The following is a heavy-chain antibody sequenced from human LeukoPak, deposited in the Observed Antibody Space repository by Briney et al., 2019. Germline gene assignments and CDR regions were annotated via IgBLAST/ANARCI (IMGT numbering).Heavy chain of an antibody. CDR3: ARDLTLRLGELSLPRR. D-gene: IGHD3-16*02. Sequence: GGSLRLSCAASGFTFDDYAMHWVRQAPGKGLEWVSGISWNSGSIGYADSVKGRFTISRDNAKNSLYLQMNSLRAEDTAVYYCARDLTLRLGELSLPRRWGQGTLVTVSS. V-gene: IGHV3-9*01. J-gene: IGHJ4*02. CDR1: GFTFDDYA. CDR2: ISWNSGSI.